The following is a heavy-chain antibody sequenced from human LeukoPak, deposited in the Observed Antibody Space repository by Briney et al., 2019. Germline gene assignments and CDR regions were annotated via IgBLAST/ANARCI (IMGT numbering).Heavy chain of an antibody. CDR1: GYPFTTWE. D-gene: IGHD1-14*01. J-gene: IGHJ5*02. Sequence: ASVKVSCKTSGYPFTTWEINWVRQAAGQGLEWMGWVHPNSGNTAYAQKFQGRVTMTRDTSISTAYMELSGLRFDDTAVYFCARGPRNDPWGQGALVTVSS. CDR2: VHPNSGNT. V-gene: IGHV1-8*01. CDR3: ARGPRNDP.